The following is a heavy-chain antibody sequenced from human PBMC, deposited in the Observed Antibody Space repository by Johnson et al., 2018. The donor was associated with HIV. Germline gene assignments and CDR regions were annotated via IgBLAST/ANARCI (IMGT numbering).Heavy chain of an antibody. CDR1: GFTFDDYA. D-gene: IGHD1-26*01. CDR3: AKDIRGSLGAFDI. V-gene: IGHV3-9*01. Sequence: VQLVESGGGLVQPGRSLRLSCAASGFTFDDYAMHWVRQAPGKGLEWVSGIRWNSGSIGYADSVKGRFTISRDNAKNSLYLQMNSLRAEDTSLYYCAKDIRGSLGAFDIWGQVTMVTVSS. CDR2: IRWNSGSI. J-gene: IGHJ3*02.